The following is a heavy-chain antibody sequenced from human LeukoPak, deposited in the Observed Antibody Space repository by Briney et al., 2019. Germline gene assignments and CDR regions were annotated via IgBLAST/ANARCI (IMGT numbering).Heavy chain of an antibody. Sequence: GGSLRLSCVASGFNFRNSWMTWVRQAPGKGLEWVANIKQDGTKTYYADSVKGRFTISRDNAKNSPYLQMNSLRVEDTAVYYCATAEYTVALDYWGQGALITVSS. V-gene: IGHV3-7*01. CDR3: ATAEYTVALDY. CDR1: GFNFRNSW. J-gene: IGHJ4*02. CDR2: IKQDGTKT. D-gene: IGHD5-12*01.